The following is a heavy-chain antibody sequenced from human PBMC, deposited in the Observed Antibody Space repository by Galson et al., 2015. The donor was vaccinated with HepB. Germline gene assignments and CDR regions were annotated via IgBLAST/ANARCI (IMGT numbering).Heavy chain of an antibody. Sequence: SLRLSCAASGFTFSSYSMNWVRQAPGKGLEWVSSISSSSSYIYYADSVKGRFTISRDNAKNSLYLQMNSLRAEDTAVYYCARDLEGPYYGSGSYYYYFDYWGQGTLVTVSS. CDR2: ISSSSSYI. V-gene: IGHV3-21*01. CDR1: GFTFSSYS. J-gene: IGHJ4*02. CDR3: ARDLEGPYYGSGSYYYYFDY. D-gene: IGHD3-10*01.